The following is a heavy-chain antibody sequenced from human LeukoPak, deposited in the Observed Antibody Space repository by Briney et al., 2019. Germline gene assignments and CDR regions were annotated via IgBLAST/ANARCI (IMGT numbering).Heavy chain of an antibody. CDR2: IYYSGST. CDR1: GGSISSGGYY. CDR3: ARLVRSAGYHYLFDY. J-gene: IGHJ4*02. V-gene: IGHV4-31*03. Sequence: PSQTLSLTCTVSGGSISSGGYYWSWIRQHPGKGLEWIGYIYYSGSTYYNPSLNSRVTISVDTSKNQFSLKLSSVTAADTAVYHCARLVRSAGYHYLFDYWGQGTLVTVSS. D-gene: IGHD5-12*01.